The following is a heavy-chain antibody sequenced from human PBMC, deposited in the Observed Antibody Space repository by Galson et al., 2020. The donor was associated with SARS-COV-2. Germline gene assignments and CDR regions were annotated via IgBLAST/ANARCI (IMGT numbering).Heavy chain of an antibody. Sequence: GESLKISCAASGFTFSSYGMHWVRQAPGKGLEWVAVISYDGSNKYYADSVKGRFTISRDNSKNTLYLQMNSLRAEDTAVYYCAKDVLLLGYYYYYMDVWGKGTTVTISS. J-gene: IGHJ6*03. D-gene: IGHD1-26*01. CDR3: AKDVLLLGYYYYYMDV. CDR2: ISYDGSNK. CDR1: GFTFSSYG. V-gene: IGHV3-30*18.